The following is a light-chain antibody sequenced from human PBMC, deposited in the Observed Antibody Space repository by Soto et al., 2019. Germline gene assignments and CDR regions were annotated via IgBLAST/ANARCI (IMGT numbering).Light chain of an antibody. CDR3: QSYDTSVSGARV. CDR2: EVT. CDR1: SGDIGSYNR. V-gene: IGLV2-14*01. Sequence: QSALTQPASVSGSPGQSITISCTGTSGDIGSYNRVSWYQQHPGKAPKLIIYEVTDRPSGVSNRFSGSKSGNTASLTISGLQAEDEAEYYCQSYDTSVSGARVFGGGTKLTVL. J-gene: IGLJ3*02.